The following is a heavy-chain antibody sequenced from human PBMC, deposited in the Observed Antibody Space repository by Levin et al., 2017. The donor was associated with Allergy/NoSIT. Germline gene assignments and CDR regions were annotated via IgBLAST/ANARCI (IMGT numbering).Heavy chain of an antibody. CDR3: ARGGCSSTGCLED. J-gene: IGHJ4*02. V-gene: IGHV3-74*01. CDR1: GFTFSKYW. D-gene: IGHD2-2*01. CDR2: INSDGSNT. Sequence: GGSLRLSCAASGFTFSKYWMHWVRQAPGEGLVWVSHINSDGSNTNYADSVKGRFTISRDNAKNTLYLQMSSLRGEDTAVYYCARGGCSSTGCLEDWGQGTLVTVSP.